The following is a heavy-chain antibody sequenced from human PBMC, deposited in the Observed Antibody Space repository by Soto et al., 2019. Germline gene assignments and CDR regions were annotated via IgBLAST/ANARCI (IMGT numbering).Heavy chain of an antibody. CDR1: GFTFSSYA. J-gene: IGHJ4*02. D-gene: IGHD3-16*01. CDR2: ISGSAGST. V-gene: IGHV3-23*01. CDR3: AKGPPDSRNGWDYVLEN. Sequence: EVQLLESGGDLVQPGGSLRLSCAASGFTFSSYAMSWVRQAPGKGLEWVSAISGSAGSTYYADSVKGRFTISRDNSKNTMYLQVSSLRAEDTAVYYCAKGPPDSRNGWDYVLENWGQGTLVTVSS.